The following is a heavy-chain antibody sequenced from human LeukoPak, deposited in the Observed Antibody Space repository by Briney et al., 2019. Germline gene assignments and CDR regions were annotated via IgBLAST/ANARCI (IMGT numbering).Heavy chain of an antibody. CDR3: ARDGGSYLQPTDY. CDR2: ITGSGDST. D-gene: IGHD1-26*01. J-gene: IGHJ4*02. CDR1: GFTFTTYA. Sequence: GGSLRLSCAASGFTFTTYAMSWVRQTPGKGLEWVSSITGSGDSTYYADSVKGRFTISRDNSKNTLYLQMNSPRAEDTAVYHCARDGGSYLQPTDYWGQGTLVTVSS. V-gene: IGHV3-23*01.